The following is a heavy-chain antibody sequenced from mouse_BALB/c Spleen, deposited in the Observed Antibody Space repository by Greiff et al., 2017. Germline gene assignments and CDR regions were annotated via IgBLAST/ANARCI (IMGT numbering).Heavy chain of an antibody. CDR3: ARITYAMDY. CDR1: GFDFSRYW. J-gene: IGHJ4*01. CDR2: INPGSSTI. Sequence: EVKLLESGGGLVQPGGSLNLSCAASGFDFSRYWMSWARQAPGKGQEWIGEINPGSSTINYTPSLKDKFIISRDNAKNTLYLQMSKVRSEDTALYYCARITYAMDYWGQGTSVTVSS. V-gene: IGHV4-2*02. D-gene: IGHD2-4*01.